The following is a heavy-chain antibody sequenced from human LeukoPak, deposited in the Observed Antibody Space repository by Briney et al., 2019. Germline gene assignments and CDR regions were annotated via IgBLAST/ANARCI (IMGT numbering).Heavy chain of an antibody. CDR1: GYTFTGYY. V-gene: IGHV1-2*02. D-gene: IGHD5-18*01. CDR3: ARDHGYSYGSAPQYYFDY. J-gene: IGHJ4*02. CDR2: INPNSGGT. Sequence: ASVKLSCKASGYTFTGYYMHWERQAPGQGLEWRGWINPNSGGTNYAQKFQARVTMTRDTSISTAYMELSRLRSDDTAVYYCARDHGYSYGSAPQYYFDYWGQGTLVTVSS.